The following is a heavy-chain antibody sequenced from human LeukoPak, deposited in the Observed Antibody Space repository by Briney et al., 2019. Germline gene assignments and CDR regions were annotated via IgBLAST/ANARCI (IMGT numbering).Heavy chain of an antibody. CDR1: GFTFSSYE. Sequence: PGGSLRLSCAASGFTFSSYEMNWVRQAPGKGLEWVSYISSSGSTIYYADSVKGRFTISRDNAKNSLYLQMNSLRPEDTAVYYCTKGGSFSGSYYINWFDPWGQGTLATVSS. CDR3: TKGGSFSGSYYINWFDP. CDR2: ISSSGSTI. J-gene: IGHJ5*02. V-gene: IGHV3-48*03. D-gene: IGHD3-10*01.